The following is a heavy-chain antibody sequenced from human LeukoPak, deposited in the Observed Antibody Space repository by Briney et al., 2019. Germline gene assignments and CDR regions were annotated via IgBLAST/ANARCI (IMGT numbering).Heavy chain of an antibody. D-gene: IGHD6-19*01. J-gene: IGHJ4*02. CDR3: ARDLRSGWPHFDY. CDR1: GFTFSSYG. Sequence: PGGSLRLSCAASGFTFSSYGMHWVRQAPGKGLEWVAVIWYDGSNKYYADSVKGRFTISRDNSKNTLYLQMNSLRAEDTAVYYCARDLRSGWPHFDYWGQGTLVTVSS. CDR2: IWYDGSNK. V-gene: IGHV3-33*01.